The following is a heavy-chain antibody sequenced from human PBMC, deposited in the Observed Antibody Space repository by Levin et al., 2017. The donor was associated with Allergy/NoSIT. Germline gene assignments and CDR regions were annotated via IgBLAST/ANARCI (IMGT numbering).Heavy chain of an antibody. V-gene: IGHV3-21*01. D-gene: IGHD4-23*01. CDR3: ARSGGNWGIDY. Sequence: GGSLRLSCAASGFTFSSYSMNWVRQAPGKGLEWVSSISSSSSYIYYADSVKGRFTISRDNAKNSLYLQMNSLRAEDTAVYYCARSGGNWGIDYWGQGTLVTVSS. CDR2: ISSSSSYI. CDR1: GFTFSSYS. J-gene: IGHJ4*02.